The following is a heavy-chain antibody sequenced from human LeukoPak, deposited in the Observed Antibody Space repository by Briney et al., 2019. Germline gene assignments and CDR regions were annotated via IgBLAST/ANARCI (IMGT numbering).Heavy chain of an antibody. V-gene: IGHV4-59*01. J-gene: IGHJ6*02. D-gene: IGHD3-10*01. CDR2: IYYSGST. CDR3: ARGGGGGHYYYGIDI. CDR1: GGSISSYY. Sequence: SETLSLTCTVSGGSISSYYWSWIRQPPGKGLEWIGFIYYSGSTMYSPSLKSRVTISVDTSKNQFSLKLSSVTAADTAVYYCARGGGGGHYYYGIDIWGPGTTLTVSS.